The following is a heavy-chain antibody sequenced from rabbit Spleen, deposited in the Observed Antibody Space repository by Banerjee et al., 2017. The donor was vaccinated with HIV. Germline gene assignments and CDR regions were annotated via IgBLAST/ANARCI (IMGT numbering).Heavy chain of an antibody. Sequence: QEQLVESGGGLVKPEGSLKLSCTASGFSFSTKAVMCWVRQAPGKGLEWIACIYAGSSGSTAYASWAKGRFTISKTSSTTVTLQLTSLTAADTATYFCARDTGSSFSSYGMDLWGQGTLVTVS. CDR1: GFSFSTKAV. D-gene: IGHD8-1*01. J-gene: IGHJ6*01. CDR2: IYAGSSGST. V-gene: IGHV1S45*01. CDR3: ARDTGSSFSSYGMDL.